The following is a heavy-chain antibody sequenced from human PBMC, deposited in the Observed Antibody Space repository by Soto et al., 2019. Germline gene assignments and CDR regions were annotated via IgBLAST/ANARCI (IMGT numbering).Heavy chain of an antibody. Sequence: QVQLQESGPGLLKASQTLSLTCTVSGGSITNDGYYWGWIRQHPGKGLEWIGYIYYHGGTYYSPSLKSRLSISVDTSKNQFSLNLRSVPAADTAVYYCGRVGPTFGVVREFYFDSWGKGTLVTVSS. CDR3: GRVGPTFGVVREFYFDS. J-gene: IGHJ4*02. CDR2: IYYHGGT. D-gene: IGHD3-3*01. CDR1: GGSITNDGYY. V-gene: IGHV4-31*03.